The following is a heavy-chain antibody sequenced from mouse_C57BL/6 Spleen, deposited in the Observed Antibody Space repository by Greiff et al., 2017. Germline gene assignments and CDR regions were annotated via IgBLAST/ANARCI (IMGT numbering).Heavy chain of an antibody. CDR2: IDPSDSYT. Sequence: VKLQQPGAELVMPGASVKLSCKASGYTFTSYWMHWVKQRPGQGLEWIGEIDPSDSYTNYNQKFKGKSTLTVDKSSSTAYMQLSSLTSEDSAVYYCARFGSSYDYAMDYWGQGTSVTVSS. D-gene: IGHD1-1*01. V-gene: IGHV1-69*01. CDR1: GYTFTSYW. J-gene: IGHJ4*01. CDR3: ARFGSSYDYAMDY.